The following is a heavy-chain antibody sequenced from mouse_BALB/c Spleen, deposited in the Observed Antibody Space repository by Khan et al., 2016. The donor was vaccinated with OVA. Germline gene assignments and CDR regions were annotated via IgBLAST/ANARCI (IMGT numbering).Heavy chain of an antibody. CDR2: IYPSDSYT. V-gene: IGHV1-69*02. CDR3: SREVRLHYYAMDY. J-gene: IGHJ4*01. Sequence: QVRLQQSGTELVRPGASVKLSCKASGYTFSNYWINWVKQRPGQGLEWIGNIYPSDSYTNYNQNFKDKATLTVDKSSNTAYMQLSSPTSEDSAVYYCSREVRLHYYAMDYWGQGTPVTVSS. D-gene: IGHD2-14*01. CDR1: GYTFSNYW.